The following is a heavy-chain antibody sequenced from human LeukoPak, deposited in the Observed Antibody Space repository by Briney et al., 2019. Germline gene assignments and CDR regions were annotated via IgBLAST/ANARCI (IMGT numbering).Heavy chain of an antibody. D-gene: IGHD2-15*01. CDR3: STVRYCSGGSCVGGMDV. V-gene: IGHV3-15*01. J-gene: IGHJ6*02. CDR2: IKSKTDGGTT. CDR1: GFTVSSSY. Sequence: GGSLRLSCAASGFTVSSSYMSWVRQAPGKGLEWVGRIKSKTDGGTTDYAAPVKGRFIISRDDSKNTLYLQMNSLKTEDTAVYYCSTVRYCSGGSCVGGMDVWGQGTTVTVSS.